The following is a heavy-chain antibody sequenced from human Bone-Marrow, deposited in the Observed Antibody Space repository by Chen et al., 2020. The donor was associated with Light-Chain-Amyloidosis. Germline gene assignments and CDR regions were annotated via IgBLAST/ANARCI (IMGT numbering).Heavy chain of an antibody. Sequence: QLQLQESGPGLVKPSETLSLTCTASGGSISSSSYYWGWIRQPPGKGLEWIGSIYYSGSTYYNPSLKSRVTISVDTSKNQFSLKLSSVTAADTAVYYCARARLNMVRGVAPYYFDYWGQGTLVTVSS. CDR2: IYYSGST. CDR3: ARARLNMVRGVAPYYFDY. J-gene: IGHJ4*02. V-gene: IGHV4-39*07. CDR1: GGSISSSSYY. D-gene: IGHD3-10*01.